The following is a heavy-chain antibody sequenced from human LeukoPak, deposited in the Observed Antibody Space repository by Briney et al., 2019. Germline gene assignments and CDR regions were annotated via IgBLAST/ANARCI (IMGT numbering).Heavy chain of an antibody. CDR3: ARDQPCGGDCYSVGY. CDR1: GYTFTNSY. CDR2: INPSGGST. D-gene: IGHD2-21*02. J-gene: IGHJ4*02. Sequence: ASVKVSCKASGYTFTNSYMHWVRQAPGQGLEWMGIINPSGGSTSYAQKFQGRVTMTRDTSTSTVYMELSSLRSEDTAVYYCARDQPCGGDCYSVGYWGQGTLVTVSS. V-gene: IGHV1-46*01.